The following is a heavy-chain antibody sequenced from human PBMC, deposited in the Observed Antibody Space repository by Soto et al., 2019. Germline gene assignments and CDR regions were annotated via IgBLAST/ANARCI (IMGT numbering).Heavy chain of an antibody. D-gene: IGHD6-25*01. CDR1: GGSISSYY. V-gene: IGHV4-59*08. CDR2: IYYGGST. Sequence: QVQLQESGPGLVTPSETLSLTCTVSGGSISSYYWSWIRQPPGKGLEWIGYIYYGGSTNYNPSLNTRDTMSVDRCKSQLAARLRPVTAANTAAYYCACLTGEQRVRGSDPWGQGTLVTVSS. J-gene: IGHJ5*02. CDR3: ACLTGEQRVRGSDP.